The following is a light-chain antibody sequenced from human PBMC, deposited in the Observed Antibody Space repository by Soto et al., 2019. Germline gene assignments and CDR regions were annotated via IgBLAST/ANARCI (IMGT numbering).Light chain of an antibody. CDR2: GNI. V-gene: IGLV1-40*01. Sequence: QSVLTQPPSVSGAPGQRVTISCTGSSSNIGAGYDVHWYQQVPGTAPKLLIYGNINRPSGVPDRFSGSKSGTSASLAITGVQADDETDYYCQSYDSRLTVVFGGGTKLTVL. CDR3: QSYDSRLTVV. CDR1: SSNIGAGYD. J-gene: IGLJ2*01.